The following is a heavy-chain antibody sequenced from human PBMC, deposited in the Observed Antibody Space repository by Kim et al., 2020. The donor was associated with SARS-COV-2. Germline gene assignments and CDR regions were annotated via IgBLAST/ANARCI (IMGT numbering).Heavy chain of an antibody. Sequence: SVKVSCKTSGGTFTNYIISWVRQAPEQGLEWLGRIIPILDTPIYAQKFQGRVTLTADKSTATAYMELSNLRSDDTAIYYCANEYHVSPGCNTLLGQFDPWGQGTLVTVSS. CDR3: ANEYHVSPGCNTLLGQFDP. V-gene: IGHV1-69*08. CDR1: GGTFTNYI. D-gene: IGHD7-27*01. J-gene: IGHJ5*02. CDR2: IIPILDTP.